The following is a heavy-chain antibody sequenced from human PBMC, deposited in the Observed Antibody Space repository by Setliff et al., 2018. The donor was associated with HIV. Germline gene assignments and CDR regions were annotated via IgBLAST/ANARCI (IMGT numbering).Heavy chain of an antibody. V-gene: IGHV3-23*01. CDR1: GFTFSDYN. CDR3: AKLQEGHVYSHYDS. CDR2: ISGSGSTT. D-gene: IGHD2-21*01. Sequence: PGGSLRLSCAMSGFTFSDYNIYWVRQSPAKGLEWVSSISGSGSTTYYADSVKGRLTISRDNSQNALYLHMNSLRAEDTAVYYCAKLQEGHVYSHYDSWGQGTLVTVSS. J-gene: IGHJ4*02.